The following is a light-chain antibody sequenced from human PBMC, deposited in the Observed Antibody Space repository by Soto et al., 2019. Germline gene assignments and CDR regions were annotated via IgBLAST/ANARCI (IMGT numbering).Light chain of an antibody. V-gene: IGKV3-15*01. Sequence: IVMTQSPATLSVSPGERATLSCRASQSIESRLAWYQQRPGQAPRLLIYAASTRAAGIPARFSGSGSGTEFTLIISGLQSEDFGVYYRQEYRGWRTFGQGTKVDIK. J-gene: IGKJ1*01. CDR3: QEYRGWRT. CDR2: AAS. CDR1: QSIESR.